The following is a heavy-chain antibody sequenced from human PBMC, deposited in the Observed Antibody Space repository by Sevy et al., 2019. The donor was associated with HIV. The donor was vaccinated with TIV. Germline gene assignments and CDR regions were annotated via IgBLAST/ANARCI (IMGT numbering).Heavy chain of an antibody. CDR2: ISGGGAAT. D-gene: IGHD6-19*01. J-gene: IGHJ5*02. Sequence: GESLKISCSASGFTFIAFGMTWVRQAPGKGLEWVSGISGGGAATAYADSVKGRFTISGDNSKNTLYLQMNSLTAADTAVYYCARYGRIPVAGHTWFDPWGLGTLVTVSS. CDR1: GFTFIAFG. V-gene: IGHV3-23*01. CDR3: ARYGRIPVAGHTWFDP.